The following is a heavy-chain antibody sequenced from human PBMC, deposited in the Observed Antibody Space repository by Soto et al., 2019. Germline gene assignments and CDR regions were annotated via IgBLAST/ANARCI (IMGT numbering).Heavy chain of an antibody. CDR3: TRDLRITIFGVVIFKEFDP. J-gene: IGHJ5*02. D-gene: IGHD3-3*01. CDR2: IRSKAYGGTT. V-gene: IGHV3-49*03. CDR1: GFTFGDYA. Sequence: PGGSLRLSCTASGFTFGDYAMSWFRQAPGKGLEWVGFIRSKAYGGTTEYAASVKGRFTISRDDSKSIAYLQMNSLKTEDTAVYYCTRDLRITIFGVVIFKEFDPWGQGTLVTVSS.